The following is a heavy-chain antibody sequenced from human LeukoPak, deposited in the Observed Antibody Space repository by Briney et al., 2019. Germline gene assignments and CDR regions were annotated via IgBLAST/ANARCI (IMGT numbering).Heavy chain of an antibody. J-gene: IGHJ5*02. D-gene: IGHD6-19*01. CDR1: GFTFSNFG. CDR3: AREVTGYKSGQKYSWFDP. Sequence: KTGGSLRLSCAASGFTFSNFGMSWVRQAPGKGLEWASSISTTGSDIYYADSVRGRFTISRDNAKNSLYLQMTSLRVEDTAVYYCAREVTGYKSGQKYSWFDPWGQGTPVTVSS. V-gene: IGHV3-21*06. CDR2: ISTTGSDI.